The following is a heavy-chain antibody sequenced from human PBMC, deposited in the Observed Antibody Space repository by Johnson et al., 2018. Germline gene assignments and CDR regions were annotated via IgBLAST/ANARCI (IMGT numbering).Heavy chain of an antibody. CDR1: GFTFSSYA. D-gene: IGHD2-8*01. CDR3: AEAGEYGVFGLPQN. Sequence: VQLVESGGGLVQPGGSLRLSCAASGFTFSSYAMSWVRQAPGKGLEWVSAISGSGGSTYYADSVKGRFTISRENSKNTLYLQMNSLRAEDTAVYYCAEAGEYGVFGLPQNWGQGTLVTVSS. V-gene: IGHV3-23*04. J-gene: IGHJ1*01. CDR2: ISGSGGST.